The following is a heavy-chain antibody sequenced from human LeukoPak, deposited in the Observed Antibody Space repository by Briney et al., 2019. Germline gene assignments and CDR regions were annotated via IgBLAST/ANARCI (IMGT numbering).Heavy chain of an antibody. J-gene: IGHJ5*02. V-gene: IGHV3-7*04. CDR2: IKEDESES. D-gene: IGHD1-26*01. CDR1: GLNNFSRYW. CDR3: ARGGSLRFDP. Sequence: GGSLRLSCAVSGLNNFSRYWMTWVRQAPGRGLEWVANIKEDESESYYVDSVKGRFTISRDNAKNSLYLQMNSLRAEDTAVYYCARGGSLRFDPWGQGTLVTVSS.